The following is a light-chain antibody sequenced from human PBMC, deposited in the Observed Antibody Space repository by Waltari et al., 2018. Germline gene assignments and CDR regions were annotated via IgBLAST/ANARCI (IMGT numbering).Light chain of an antibody. CDR2: SND. CDR1: NSNIGSNV. V-gene: IGLV1-44*01. J-gene: IGLJ2*01. Sequence: QSVLTQPPSASGTPGQRVTISCSASNSNIGSNVVNWYQQVPGTAPKLLIYSNDHPPSGVPDRFSGSKSGTSAALVISGLQSEDDGDYYCSTWDGRLAGVVFGGGTKVTVL. CDR3: STWDGRLAGVV.